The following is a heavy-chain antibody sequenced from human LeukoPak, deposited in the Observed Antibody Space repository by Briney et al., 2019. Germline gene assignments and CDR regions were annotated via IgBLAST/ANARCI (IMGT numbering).Heavy chain of an antibody. CDR1: GFTFVDHA. CDR2: IRSKTYGGTA. V-gene: IGHV3-49*03. CDR3: ANGILGGFDY. D-gene: IGHD1-26*01. J-gene: IGHJ4*02. Sequence: GRSLSLSCTASGFTFVDHAMSWFRQAPGKGLEWVGLIRSKTYGGTAEYGASVKGRSIISRDDSKSIAYLQMNSLRAEDTAVYYCANGILGGFDYWGQGTLVTVSS.